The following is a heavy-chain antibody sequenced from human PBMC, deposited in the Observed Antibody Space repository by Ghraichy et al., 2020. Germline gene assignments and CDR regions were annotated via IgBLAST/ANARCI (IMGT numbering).Heavy chain of an antibody. CDR1: GFTFDDYA. D-gene: IGHD3-10*01. CDR2: ISWNSGSI. Sequence: LRLSCAASGFTFDDYAMHWVRQAPGKGLEWVSGISWNSGSIGYADSVKGRFTISRDNAKNSLYLQMNSLRAEDTALYYCAKDTSSGSYYNSFDPWGQGTLVTVSS. V-gene: IGHV3-9*01. CDR3: AKDTSSGSYYNSFDP. J-gene: IGHJ5*02.